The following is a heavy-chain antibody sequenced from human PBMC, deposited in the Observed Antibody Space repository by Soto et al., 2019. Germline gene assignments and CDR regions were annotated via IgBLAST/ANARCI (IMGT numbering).Heavy chain of an antibody. CDR1: GGTFSSYA. Sequence: ASVKVSCKASGGTFSSYAISWVRQAPGQGLEWMGGIIPIFGTANYAQKFQGRVTITADESTSTAYMELSSLRSEDTAVYYCARDSDYYGAGNLYDMHVWRQGTPVTV. CDR2: IIPIFGTA. D-gene: IGHD3-10*01. V-gene: IGHV1-69*13. J-gene: IGHJ6*02. CDR3: ARDSDYYGAGNLYDMHV.